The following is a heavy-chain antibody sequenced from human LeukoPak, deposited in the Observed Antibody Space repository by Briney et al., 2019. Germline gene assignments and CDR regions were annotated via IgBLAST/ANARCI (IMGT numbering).Heavy chain of an antibody. CDR3: ATISDPLFYFAS. Sequence: PGGSLRLSCEASGFTFSSYGMHWVRQAPGKGLEWVSLIYAGGDTYYPDSVKGRFTLSRDNSKNTVYLQMHSLRVEDTAMYYCATISDPLFYFASWGQGTLVTVSS. CDR1: GFTFSSYG. V-gene: IGHV3-66*01. J-gene: IGHJ4*02. CDR2: IYAGGDT.